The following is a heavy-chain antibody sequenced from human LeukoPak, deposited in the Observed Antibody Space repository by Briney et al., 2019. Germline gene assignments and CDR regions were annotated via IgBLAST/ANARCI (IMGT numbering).Heavy chain of an antibody. Sequence: GASVKVSCKASGYTFTGYYMHWVRQAPGQGLEWMGRINPNSGGTNYAQKFQGRVTMTTDTSTSTAYMELRSLRSDDTAVYYCARSGVPYDFWSGYHYYFDYWGQGTLVTVSS. CDR2: INPNSGGT. V-gene: IGHV1-2*06. CDR1: GYTFTGYY. CDR3: ARSGVPYDFWSGYHYYFDY. J-gene: IGHJ4*02. D-gene: IGHD3-3*01.